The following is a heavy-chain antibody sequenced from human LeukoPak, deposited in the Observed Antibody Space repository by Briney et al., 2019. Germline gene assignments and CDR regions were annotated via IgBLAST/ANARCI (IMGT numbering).Heavy chain of an antibody. D-gene: IGHD3-22*01. CDR3: ARDPYDSSGYSDAFDI. V-gene: IGHV4-4*07. Sequence: SETLSLTCTVSGGSISSYYWSWIRQPAGKGLEWIGRNYTSGSTNYNPSLKSRVTMSVDTSKNQFSLKLSSVTAADTAVYYCARDPYDSSGYSDAFDIWGQGTMVTVSS. CDR1: GGSISSYY. CDR2: NYTSGST. J-gene: IGHJ3*02.